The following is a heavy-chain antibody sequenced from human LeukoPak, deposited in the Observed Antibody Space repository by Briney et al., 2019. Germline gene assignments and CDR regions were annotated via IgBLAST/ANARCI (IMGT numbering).Heavy chain of an antibody. V-gene: IGHV3-48*04. Sequence: GGSLRLSCAASGFTFSSYSMNWVRQAPGKGLERVSYISSSSSTIYYADSVKGRFTIPRDNAKNSLYLQMNSLRAEDTAVYYCARFYGGGAFDIWGQGTMGTVSS. D-gene: IGHD2/OR15-2a*01. J-gene: IGHJ3*02. CDR2: ISSSSSTI. CDR3: ARFYGGGAFDI. CDR1: GFTFSSYS.